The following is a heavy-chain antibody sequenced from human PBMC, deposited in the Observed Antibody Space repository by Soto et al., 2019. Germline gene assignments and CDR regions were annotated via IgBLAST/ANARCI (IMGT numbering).Heavy chain of an antibody. CDR2: IKPDESEK. J-gene: IGHJ5*02. CDR1: GFTFSDSW. D-gene: IGHD4-4*01. CDR3: VRGGSNYAS. Sequence: EVQLLESGGALVQPGGSLRLSCTASGFTFSDSWMTWVRQAPGKGLEWVARIKPDESEKKYADSVKGRFSISRDNAKNSMYLQMDSLRGEDTAVYYCVRGGSNYASWGQGTLVTVSS. V-gene: IGHV3-7*01.